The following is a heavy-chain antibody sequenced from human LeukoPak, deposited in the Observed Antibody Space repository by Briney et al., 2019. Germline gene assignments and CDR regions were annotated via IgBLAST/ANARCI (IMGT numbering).Heavy chain of an antibody. Sequence: SETLSLTCAVYGGSFSGYDWSWLRQPPGKGLEWIGEINHSGSTNYNPSLKSRVTISVDTSKNQFSLKLSSVTAADTAVYYCARGLYTMVRGVILDYWGQGTLVTVSS. J-gene: IGHJ4*02. V-gene: IGHV4-34*01. D-gene: IGHD3-10*01. CDR3: ARGLYTMVRGVILDY. CDR1: GGSFSGYD. CDR2: INHSGST.